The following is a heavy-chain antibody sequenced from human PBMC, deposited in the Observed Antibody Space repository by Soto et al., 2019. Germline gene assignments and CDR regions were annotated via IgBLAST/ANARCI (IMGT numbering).Heavy chain of an antibody. CDR1: GYTFTSYD. J-gene: IGHJ6*02. D-gene: IGHD3-3*01. CDR2: MNPNSGNT. CDR3: GRVSVTFDYYYYGMDV. Sequence: QVQLVQSGAEVKKPGASVKVSCKASGYTFTSYDINWVRQATGQGLEWMGCMNPNSGNTGYAQKFQGRVTMTRNTSISTAYMELSILRSEDTAVYYCGRVSVTFDYYYYGMDVWGQGTTVTVSS. V-gene: IGHV1-8*01.